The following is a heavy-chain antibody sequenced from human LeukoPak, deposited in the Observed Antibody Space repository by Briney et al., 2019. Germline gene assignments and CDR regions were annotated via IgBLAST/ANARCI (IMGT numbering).Heavy chain of an antibody. Sequence: GGSLRLSCAASGFSFSSFAMTWVRQAPGKGLEWVSSITGGHYTTYNTDSVKGRFTISRDNAKNTLYLQMNSLRADDTAIYYCTKDPNGDYIGAFDPWGQGTLVTVSS. CDR1: GFSFSSFA. J-gene: IGHJ5*02. CDR2: ITGGHYTT. V-gene: IGHV3-23*01. CDR3: TKDPNGDYIGAFDP. D-gene: IGHD4-17*01.